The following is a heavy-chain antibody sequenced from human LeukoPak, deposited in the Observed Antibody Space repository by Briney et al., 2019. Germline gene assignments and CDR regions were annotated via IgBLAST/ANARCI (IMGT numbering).Heavy chain of an antibody. V-gene: IGHV4-59*01. CDR2: IYYSGIT. CDR3: ASGGYSGYAFDY. CDR1: GGSISSFY. Sequence: PSETLSLICTVSGGSISSFYWSWIRQPPGKGLQWIGYIYYSGITRYNPSLKSRVTISVDTSKNQFSLKLSSVTAADTAVYYCASGGYSGYAFDYWGQGILVTVSS. D-gene: IGHD5-12*01. J-gene: IGHJ4*02.